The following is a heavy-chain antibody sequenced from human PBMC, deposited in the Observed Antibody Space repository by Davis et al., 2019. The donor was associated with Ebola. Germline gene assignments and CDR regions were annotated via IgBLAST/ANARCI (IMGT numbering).Heavy chain of an antibody. CDR3: ARDAYGMDV. J-gene: IGHJ6*02. CDR1: GFTFSSYG. V-gene: IGHV3-33*01. CDR2: IWFDGSNK. Sequence: GESLKISCAASGFTFSSYGMHWVRQAPGKGLEWVAVIWFDGSNKYYADSVKGRFTISRDNSKKTLYLQMNSLRAEDTAVYYCARDAYGMDVWGHGTTVTVSS.